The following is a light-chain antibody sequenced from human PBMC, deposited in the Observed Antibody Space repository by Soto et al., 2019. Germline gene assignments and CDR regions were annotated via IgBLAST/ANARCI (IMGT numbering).Light chain of an antibody. CDR3: QQYDNLLTWT. CDR1: QDISNY. CDR2: DAS. V-gene: IGKV1-33*01. J-gene: IGKJ1*01. Sequence: DIQMTQSPSSLSASVGDRVTITCQASQDISNYLNWYQQKPGKAPKLLIYDASNLETGVPSRFSGSGSGTDFTFTICSLQPEDIATYYCQQYDNLLTWTFGQGTKVEIK.